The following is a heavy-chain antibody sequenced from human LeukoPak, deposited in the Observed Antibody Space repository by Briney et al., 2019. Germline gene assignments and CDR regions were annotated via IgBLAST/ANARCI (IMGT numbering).Heavy chain of an antibody. CDR3: ARGGYDYLSGYYFDY. V-gene: IGHV3-33*01. D-gene: IGHD3-22*01. CDR1: GFTFSSYG. Sequence: GGSLRLFCAASGFTFSSYGMHWVRQAPGKGLEWVAVIWYDGSNKYYADSVKGRFTISRDNSKNTLYLQMNSLRAEDTAVYYCARGGYDYLSGYYFDYWGQGTLVTVSS. CDR2: IWYDGSNK. J-gene: IGHJ4*02.